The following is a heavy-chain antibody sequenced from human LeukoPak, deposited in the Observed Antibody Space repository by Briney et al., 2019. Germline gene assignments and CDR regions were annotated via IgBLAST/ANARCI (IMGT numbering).Heavy chain of an antibody. CDR2: IYFSGST. D-gene: IGHD5-18*01. J-gene: IGHJ4*02. CDR3: ARVGYSNSYDF. V-gene: IGHV4-39*07. CDR1: GGSISSSSYY. Sequence: SETLSLTCTVFGGSISSSSYYWGWIRQPPGKGLEWIGSIYFSGSTYFNPSLKSRITISVDTSKNQFSLKLSSVTAADTAVYYCARVGYSNSYDFWGQGTLVTVSS.